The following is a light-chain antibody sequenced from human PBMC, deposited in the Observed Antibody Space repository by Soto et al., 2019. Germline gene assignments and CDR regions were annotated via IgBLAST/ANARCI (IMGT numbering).Light chain of an antibody. V-gene: IGLV2-14*01. CDR3: YSYTSSSTVL. J-gene: IGLJ2*01. Sequence: QLVLTQPASVSGSPGQSITISCTGISSDVGGYNYVSWYQQHPDKAPKLMIYDVSNRRSGVSNRFSGSKSGNTASLTISGLQAEDEADYYCYSYTSSSTVLFGGGTKVTVL. CDR2: DVS. CDR1: SSDVGGYNY.